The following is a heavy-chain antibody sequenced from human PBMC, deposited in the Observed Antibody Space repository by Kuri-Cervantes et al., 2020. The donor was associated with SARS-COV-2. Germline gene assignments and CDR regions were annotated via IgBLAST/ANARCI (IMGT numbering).Heavy chain of an antibody. J-gene: IGHJ4*02. CDR3: ARLKLAPSPRFDY. Sequence: SQTLSLTCAVSGYSIRSVYYLSWIRQPPGKGLEWIGEINHSGSTNYNPSLKSRVTISVDTSKNQFSLKLSSVTAADTAVYYCARLKLAPSPRFDYWGQGTLVTVSS. D-gene: IGHD1-1*01. CDR2: INHSGST. CDR1: GYSIRSVYY. V-gene: IGHV4-34*01.